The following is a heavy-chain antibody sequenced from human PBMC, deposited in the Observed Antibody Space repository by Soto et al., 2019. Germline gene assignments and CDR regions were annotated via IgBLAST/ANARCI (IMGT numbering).Heavy chain of an antibody. CDR2: ISYDGSNK. J-gene: IGHJ4*02. CDR1: GFTFSSYA. V-gene: IGHV3-30-3*01. D-gene: IGHD3-10*01. CDR3: ARDRMVRGVGPYYFDY. Sequence: QVQLVESGGGVVQPGRSLRLSCAASGFTFSSYAMHWVRQAPGKGLECVAVISYDGSNKYYADSVKGRFTISRDNSKNALYLQMNSLRAEDTAVYYCARDRMVRGVGPYYFDYWGQGTLVTVSS.